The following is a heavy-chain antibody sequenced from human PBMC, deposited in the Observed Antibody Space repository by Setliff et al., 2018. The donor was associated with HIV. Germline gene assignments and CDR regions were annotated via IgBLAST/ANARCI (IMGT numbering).Heavy chain of an antibody. Sequence: SETLSLTCTVSADSITSGSYYWGWIRQPPGEGLEWIGTIYYSGNMNYNPSLKSRVTISRDTSKQFSLKLTSVTAADTDVYYCVRRVSGSMLDWWGQGTQVTVSS. CDR3: VRRVSGSMLDW. V-gene: IGHV4-39*01. D-gene: IGHD1-1*01. J-gene: IGHJ4*02. CDR2: IYYSGNM. CDR1: ADSITSGSYY.